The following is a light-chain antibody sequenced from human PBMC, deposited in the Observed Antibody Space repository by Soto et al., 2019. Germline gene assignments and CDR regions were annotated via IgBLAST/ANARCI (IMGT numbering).Light chain of an antibody. CDR2: DAS. J-gene: IGKJ1*01. CDR3: QQCYMGWT. Sequence: DIQMTQSPSPLSASIGDRVTITCRASQSIDNWLAWYQQKPGKAPQLLIYDASTLESGVPSRFSGTGSGTEFTFSITSLQPEDFGTYYCQQCYMGWTFGQGTKVDIK. V-gene: IGKV1-5*01. CDR1: QSIDNW.